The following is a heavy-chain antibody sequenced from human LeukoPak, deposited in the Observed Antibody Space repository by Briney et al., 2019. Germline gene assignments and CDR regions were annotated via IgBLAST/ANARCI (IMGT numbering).Heavy chain of an antibody. CDR2: IKQDGGEK. V-gene: IGHV3-7*03. CDR3: ARDGRPLDY. J-gene: IGHJ4*02. Sequence: GGSLRLSCAASGFTFSDYYMSWIRQAPGKGLEWVANIKQDGGEKYYVDSVKGRFTISRDNAKNSLYLQMNNLRVEDTAVYYCARDGRPLDYWGQGTLVTVSS. CDR1: GFTFSDYY.